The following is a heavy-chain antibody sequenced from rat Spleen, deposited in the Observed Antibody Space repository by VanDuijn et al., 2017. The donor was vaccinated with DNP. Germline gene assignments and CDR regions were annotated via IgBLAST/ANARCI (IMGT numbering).Heavy chain of an antibody. J-gene: IGHJ3*01. CDR2: VWIGGGT. V-gene: IGHV2-41*01. Sequence: QVQLKESGPGLVQPSQTLSLACTVSGFSLTNYHVHWVRQPSGKGLEWMGVVWIGGGTRYHSTFKSRLTITRDTSKSQVFLKMNSLQTEDTATYFCARNLLRWRRGFAYWGQGTLVTVSS. D-gene: IGHD1-11*01. CDR1: GFSLTNYH. CDR3: ARNLLRWRRGFAY.